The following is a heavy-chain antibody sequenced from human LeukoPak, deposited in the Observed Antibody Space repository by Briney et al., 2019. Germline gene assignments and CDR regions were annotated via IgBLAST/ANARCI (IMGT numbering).Heavy chain of an antibody. CDR3: ANGYSSGWYAGDYYGMDV. D-gene: IGHD6-19*01. CDR1: GYTFTGYY. V-gene: IGHV1-2*02. CDR2: INPNSGGT. J-gene: IGHJ6*02. Sequence: GASVKVSCMASGYTFTGYYMHWVRQAPGQGLEWMGWINPNSGGTNYAQKFQGRVTITRDTSASTAYMELSSLRSEDTAVYYCANGYSSGWYAGDYYGMDVWGQGTTVTVSS.